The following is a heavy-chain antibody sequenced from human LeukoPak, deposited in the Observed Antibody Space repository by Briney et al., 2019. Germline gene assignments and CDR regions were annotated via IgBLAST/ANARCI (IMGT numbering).Heavy chain of an antibody. Sequence: GESLKISCKGSGYSFSTYWIGWVCQMPGKGLEWMGIIRPGDSDIRYSPSFQGQVTISADKSISTAYLQWSSLKASDTAMYYCARNSVNTNGWYGEFDPWGQGTLVTVSS. J-gene: IGHJ5*02. V-gene: IGHV5-51*01. CDR1: GYSFSTYW. D-gene: IGHD6-19*01. CDR2: IRPGDSDI. CDR3: ARNSVNTNGWYGEFDP.